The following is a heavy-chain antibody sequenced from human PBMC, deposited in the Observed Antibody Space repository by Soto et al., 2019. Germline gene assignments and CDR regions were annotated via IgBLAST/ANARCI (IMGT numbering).Heavy chain of an antibody. CDR3: ARDGGYCSSTSCRGYYYYGMDV. J-gene: IGHJ6*02. D-gene: IGHD2-2*01. V-gene: IGHV1-69*01. CDR1: GGTFSSYA. CDR2: IIPIFGTA. Sequence: QVQLVQSGAEVEKPGSSVKVSCKASGGTFSSYAISWVRQAPGQGLEWMGGIIPIFGTANYAQKFQGRVTITADESTSTAYMELSSLRSEDTAVYYCARDGGYCSSTSCRGYYYYGMDVWGQGTTVTVSS.